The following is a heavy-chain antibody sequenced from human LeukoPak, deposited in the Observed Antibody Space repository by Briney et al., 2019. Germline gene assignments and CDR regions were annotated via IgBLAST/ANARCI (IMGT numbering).Heavy chain of an antibody. D-gene: IGHD1-14*01. CDR1: GYTFTGYY. J-gene: IGHJ5*02. CDR3: ARVSSPLQYNWFDP. V-gene: IGHV1-2*06. Sequence: ASVTVSFTASGYTFTGYYLHWVRQAPGQGLEWMGRIHPNSGDTHYAQKFQGRVTMTRDTSISTAYMEFSRLRPDDTAVYYCARVSSPLQYNWFDPWGQGTLVTVSS. CDR2: IHPNSGDT.